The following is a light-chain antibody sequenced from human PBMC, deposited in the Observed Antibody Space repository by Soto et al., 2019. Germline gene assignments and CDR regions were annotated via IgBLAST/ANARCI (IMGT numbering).Light chain of an antibody. Sequence: DIEMTQSPSTLSASVGDRVTITCRASQSISSSLAWYQQRPGKAPKLLIYDASSLESGVPSSLSGSGSGTEFTLTINSMKPDDFATYYCQQYNTYWTFGHGTKVDIK. J-gene: IGKJ1*01. CDR3: QQYNTYWT. V-gene: IGKV1-5*01. CDR2: DAS. CDR1: QSISSS.